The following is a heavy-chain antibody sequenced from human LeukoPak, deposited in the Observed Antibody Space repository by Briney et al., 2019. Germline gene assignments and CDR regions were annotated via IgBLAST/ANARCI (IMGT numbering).Heavy chain of an antibody. Sequence: GASVKVSCKASGYTFTGYYMHWVRQAPGQGLEWVGWINPNSGGTNYAQKFQGRVTMTRDTSISTAYMELSRLRSDDTAVYYCAREGGGSYSYFDYWGQGTLVTVSS. CDR1: GYTFTGYY. D-gene: IGHD1-26*01. CDR3: AREGGGSYSYFDY. CDR2: INPNSGGT. J-gene: IGHJ4*02. V-gene: IGHV1-2*02.